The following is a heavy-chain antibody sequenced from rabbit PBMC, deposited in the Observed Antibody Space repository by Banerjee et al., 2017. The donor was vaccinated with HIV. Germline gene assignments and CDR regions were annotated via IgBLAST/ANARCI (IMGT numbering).Heavy chain of an antibody. V-gene: IGHV1S40*01. CDR2: IYAGSSGST. CDR3: ARAGISDRNFNL. J-gene: IGHJ4*01. Sequence: QSLEESGGDLVKPGASLTLTCKDSGIDLSSSYYMCWVRQAPGKGLEWIACIYAGSSGSTYYASWAKGRFTISRSTSLNTVDLKVTSLTAADTATYFCARAGISDRNFNLWGPGTLVTVS. CDR1: GIDLSSSYY. D-gene: IGHD8-1*01.